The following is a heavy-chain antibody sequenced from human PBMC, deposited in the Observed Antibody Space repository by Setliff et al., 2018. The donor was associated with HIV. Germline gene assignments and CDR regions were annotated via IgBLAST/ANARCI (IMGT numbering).Heavy chain of an antibody. Sequence: SETLSLTCTVSGGSISNSRYYWSWIRQPPGKGLEWIGSIYYSGSTYYNPSLKSRVTISVDTSKNQFSLKLSSVTAADAAVYYCASRVYYYESSGYFREEGFDPWGQGTLVTVSS. CDR2: IYYSGST. J-gene: IGHJ5*02. CDR1: GGSISNSRYY. D-gene: IGHD3-22*01. CDR3: ASRVYYYESSGYFREEGFDP. V-gene: IGHV4-39*01.